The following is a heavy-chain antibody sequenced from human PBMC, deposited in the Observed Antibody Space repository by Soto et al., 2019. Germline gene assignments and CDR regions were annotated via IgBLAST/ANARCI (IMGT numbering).Heavy chain of an antibody. CDR2: ISWNSGSI. CDR1: GVTFDDYA. Sequence: SLRLSCAASGVTFDDYAMHWVRQAQGKGLEWVSGISWNSGSIGYADSVKGRFTLSRDNAKNSLYLQMNSLRAEDTALYYCAKCVEFFSGGSCYSGWFDPWGQGTLVTVSS. V-gene: IGHV3-9*01. J-gene: IGHJ5*02. D-gene: IGHD2-15*01. CDR3: AKCVEFFSGGSCYSGWFDP.